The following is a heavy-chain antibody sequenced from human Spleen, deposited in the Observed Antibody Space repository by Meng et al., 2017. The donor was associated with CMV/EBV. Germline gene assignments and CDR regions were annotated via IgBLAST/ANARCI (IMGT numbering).Heavy chain of an antibody. V-gene: IGHV3-21*01. D-gene: IGHD2-15*01. CDR2: ISGNSRYI. CDR3: ARVYCSRGSCSFDY. J-gene: IGHJ4*02. CDR1: GFTFSSYR. Sequence: SGFTFSSYRMNWVRQAPGKGLEWVSSISGNSRYIFYADSMKGRFTISRDNAKNSLYLHMNSLRAEDTAIYYCARVYCSRGSCSFDYWGQGSLVTVSS.